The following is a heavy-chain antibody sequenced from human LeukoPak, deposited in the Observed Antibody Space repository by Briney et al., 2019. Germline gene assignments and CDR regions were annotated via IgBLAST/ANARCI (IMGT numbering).Heavy chain of an antibody. CDR2: INHSGST. CDR3: AASSSWYYFDY. CDR1: GGSFSGYY. Sequence: SETLCLTCAVYGGSFSGYYWSRIRQPPGKGLEWIGEINHSGSTNYNPSLKSRVTISVDTSKNQFSLKLSSVTAADTAVYYCAASSSWYYFDYWGQGTLVTVSS. D-gene: IGHD6-13*01. V-gene: IGHV4-34*01. J-gene: IGHJ4*02.